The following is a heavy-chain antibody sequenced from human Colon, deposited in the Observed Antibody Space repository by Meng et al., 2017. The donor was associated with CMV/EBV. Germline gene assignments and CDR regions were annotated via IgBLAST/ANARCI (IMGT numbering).Heavy chain of an antibody. D-gene: IGHD6-19*01. V-gene: IGHV3-69-1*02. J-gene: IGHJ6*02. CDR2: ISSSSTI. CDR3: ARVAGDPLYYYYGMDV. CDR1: GFTFSDYY. Sequence: GESLKISCAASGFTFSDYYMNWVRQAPGKGLEWVSSISSSSTIYYADSVQGRFTISRDNAKNSLYLQMNSLRAEDTAVYYCARVAGDPLYYYYGMDVWGQGTTVTVSS.